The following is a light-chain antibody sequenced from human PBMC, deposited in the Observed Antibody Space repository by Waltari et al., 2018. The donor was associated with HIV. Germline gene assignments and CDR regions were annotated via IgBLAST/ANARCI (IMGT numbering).Light chain of an antibody. CDR3: AAWDDSLSGHWV. CDR2: RNN. J-gene: IGLJ3*02. Sequence: QSVLTQPPSASGTPGQRVTISCSGSSSNIGSNFVYWYQQIPGTAPKLLIYRNNQRPSGVPDRFSGSKSGTSASLAIGGLRSEDEADYYCAAWDDSLSGHWVFGGGTKVTVL. V-gene: IGLV1-47*01. CDR1: SSNIGSNF.